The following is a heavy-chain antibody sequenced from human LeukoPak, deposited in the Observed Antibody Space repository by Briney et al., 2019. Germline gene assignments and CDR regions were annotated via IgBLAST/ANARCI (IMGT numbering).Heavy chain of an antibody. J-gene: IGHJ4*02. CDR1: GFTVSSNY. CDR2: IYSGGST. V-gene: IGHV3-66*01. Sequence: PGGSLRLSCAASGFTVSSNYMSWVRQAPGKGLEWVSVIYSGGSTYSADSVKGRFTISRDNAKNTLYLQMNSLRAEDTAVYYCARSRTYGDYGRGLDYWGQGTLVTVSS. D-gene: IGHD4-17*01. CDR3: ARSRTYGDYGRGLDY.